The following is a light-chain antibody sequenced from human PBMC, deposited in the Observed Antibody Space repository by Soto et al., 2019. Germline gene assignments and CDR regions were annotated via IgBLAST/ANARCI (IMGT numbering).Light chain of an antibody. J-gene: IGKJ4*01. CDR2: AAS. Sequence: DIQMTQSPSSLSASVGDRVTITCRASQGISNYLAWYQQKPGKVPKLLIYAASTLESGVPSRFSGSGSGTDFTLTISSLQPEDVATYYCQRYNSAPPLTFGGGTKVEIK. CDR3: QRYNSAPPLT. V-gene: IGKV1-27*01. CDR1: QGISNY.